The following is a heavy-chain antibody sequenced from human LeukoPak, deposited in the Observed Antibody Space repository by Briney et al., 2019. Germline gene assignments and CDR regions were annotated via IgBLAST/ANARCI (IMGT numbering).Heavy chain of an antibody. CDR1: GGSISSYY. Sequence: SETLSLTCTVSGGSISSYYWSWIRQPPGKGLEWIGYIYYSGSANYNPSLKSRVTISVDTSKNQFSLKLSSVTAADTAVYYCARDMGYCSSTSCYPWFDPWGRGTLVTVSS. D-gene: IGHD2-2*01. CDR3: ARDMGYCSSTSCYPWFDP. J-gene: IGHJ5*02. CDR2: IYYSGSA. V-gene: IGHV4-59*01.